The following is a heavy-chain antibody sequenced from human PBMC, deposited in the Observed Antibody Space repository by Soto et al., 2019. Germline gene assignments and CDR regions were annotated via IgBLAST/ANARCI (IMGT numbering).Heavy chain of an antibody. Sequence: PGGSLRLSCAASGFTFGNYDMHWVRQTTGKGLEWVSAIGLAGDTFYLGSVRGRFTISRENGKNSLYLQMNSLRAGDTAVYYCARGLRYFDFPYDYYGLDVWGQGTKVTVSS. V-gene: IGHV3-13*01. J-gene: IGHJ6*02. CDR2: IGLAGDT. CDR1: GFTFGNYD. CDR3: ARGLRYFDFPYDYYGLDV. D-gene: IGHD3-9*01.